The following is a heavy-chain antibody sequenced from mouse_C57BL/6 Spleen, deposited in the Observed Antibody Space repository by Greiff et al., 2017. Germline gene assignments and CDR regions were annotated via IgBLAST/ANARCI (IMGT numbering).Heavy chain of an antibody. V-gene: IGHV1-52*01. CDR1: GYTFTSYW. CDR2: IDPSDSET. J-gene: IGHJ2*01. Sequence: QVQLQQPGAELVRPGSSVKLSCKASGYTFTSYWMHWVKQRPIQGLEWIGNIDPSDSETHSNQKFKDKATLTVDKSSSTAYMQLSSLTSEDSAVYYCARSPYSNYLDDWGQGTTLTVSS. D-gene: IGHD2-5*01. CDR3: ARSPYSNYLDD.